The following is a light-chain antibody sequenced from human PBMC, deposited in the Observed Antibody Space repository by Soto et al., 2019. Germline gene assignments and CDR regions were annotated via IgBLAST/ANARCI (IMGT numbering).Light chain of an antibody. Sequence: QSVLTQPPSVSGALGQRVTISCTGSSSNIGAGYDVHWYQQLPGTAPKLLLSGNSNRPSGFPDRFSDSKSGTSDSLATTGLQAEDEADYYCQSYDSSLSGWVFGGETKLTV. J-gene: IGLJ3*02. CDR1: SSNIGAGYD. V-gene: IGLV1-40*01. CDR3: QSYDSSLSGWV. CDR2: GNS.